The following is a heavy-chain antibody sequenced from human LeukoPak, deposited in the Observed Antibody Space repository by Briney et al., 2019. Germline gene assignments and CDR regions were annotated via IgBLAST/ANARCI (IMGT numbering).Heavy chain of an antibody. J-gene: IGHJ6*04. D-gene: IGHD3-9*01. CDR3: TRRDYNDILTGPDV. Sequence: SVKVSCKASGGTFSSYAISWVRQAPGQGLEWMGGIIPIFGTANYAQKFQGRVTITADKSTSTAYMELSSLKTEDTAIYFCTRRDYNDILTGPDVWGKGTTVTVSS. V-gene: IGHV1-69*06. CDR1: GGTFSSYA. CDR2: IIPIFGTA.